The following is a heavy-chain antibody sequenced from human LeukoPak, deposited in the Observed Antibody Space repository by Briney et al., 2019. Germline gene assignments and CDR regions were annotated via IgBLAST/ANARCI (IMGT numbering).Heavy chain of an antibody. J-gene: IGHJ3*02. D-gene: IGHD5-12*01. Sequence: GGSLRLSCAASGFTFSSYWMSWVRQAQGKGLEWVANIKQDGSEKYYVDSVKGRFTISRDNAKNSLYLQMNSLRAEDTAVYYCARVIVATNTFDAFDIWGQGTMVTVSS. CDR2: IKQDGSEK. CDR1: GFTFSSYW. CDR3: ARVIVATNTFDAFDI. V-gene: IGHV3-7*01.